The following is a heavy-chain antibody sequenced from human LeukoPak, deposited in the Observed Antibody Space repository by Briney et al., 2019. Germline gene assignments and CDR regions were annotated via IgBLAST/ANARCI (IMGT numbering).Heavy chain of an antibody. CDR1: GYTFSNYA. CDR2: INTNTGNP. D-gene: IGHD5-24*01. CDR3: VTRDGVSDGFFNFDY. V-gene: IGHV7-4-1*02. J-gene: IGHJ4*02. Sequence: ASVKASCKASGYTFSNYAMNWVRQAPGQGLEWMGWINTNTGNPTYAQGFTGRFVFSLDTSVSTAYLQISSLKAEDTAVYYCVTRDGVSDGFFNFDYWGQGTLVTVSS.